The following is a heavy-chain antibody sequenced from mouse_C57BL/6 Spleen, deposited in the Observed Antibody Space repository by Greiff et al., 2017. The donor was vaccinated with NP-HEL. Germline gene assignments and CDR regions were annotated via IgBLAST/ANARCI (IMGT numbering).Heavy chain of an antibody. Sequence: EVMLVESGGGLVKPGGSLKLSCAASGFTFSSYTMSWVRQTPEKRLEWVATISGGGGNTYYPDSVKGRFTISRDNAKNTLYLQMSSLRSEDTALYYCARRGDYDRFAYWGQGTLVTVSA. D-gene: IGHD2-4*01. CDR3: ARRGDYDRFAY. J-gene: IGHJ3*01. CDR2: ISGGGGNT. CDR1: GFTFSSYT. V-gene: IGHV5-9*01.